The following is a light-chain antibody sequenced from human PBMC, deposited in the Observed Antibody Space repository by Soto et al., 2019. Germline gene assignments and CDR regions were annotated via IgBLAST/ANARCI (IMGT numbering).Light chain of an antibody. CDR2: GAS. CDR3: QQYGSSPRT. Sequence: EIVLTQSPGTLSLSPGERATLSCRASQSVSSSFLGWYQQRPGQAPRLLIYGASRRATGIPDRFSGSGSGTDFTLTINRLEPEDFAVDYCQQYGSSPRTFGQGTKVEIK. J-gene: IGKJ1*01. V-gene: IGKV3-20*01. CDR1: QSVSSSF.